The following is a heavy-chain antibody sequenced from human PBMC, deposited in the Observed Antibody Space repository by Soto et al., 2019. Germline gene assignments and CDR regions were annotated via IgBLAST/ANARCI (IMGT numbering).Heavy chain of an antibody. J-gene: IGHJ4*02. Sequence: SETLSLTCTVSGGSISSSSYFWGWIRQPPGKGLEWIGSIHYSGSTYYNPSLKSRVTISVDTSKNQFSLKLSSVTAADTAVYYCARTHGGCSGYDPTRFAYWGQGTLVTVSS. V-gene: IGHV4-39*01. D-gene: IGHD5-12*01. CDR2: IHYSGST. CDR1: GGSISSSSYF. CDR3: ARTHGGCSGYDPTRFAY.